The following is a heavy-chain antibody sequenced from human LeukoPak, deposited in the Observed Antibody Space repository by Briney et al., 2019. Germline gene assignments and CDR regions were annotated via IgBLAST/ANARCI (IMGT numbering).Heavy chain of an antibody. CDR2: INPNSGGT. CDR1: GYTFTGYY. Sequence: ASVKVSCKASGYTFTGYYMHWVRQAPGQGLEWMGWINPNSGGTNYAQKFQGRVTMTRDTSISTAYMELSRLRSDDTAVYYCARWTGSALGESLGMDVWGKGTTVTISS. V-gene: IGHV1-2*02. J-gene: IGHJ6*03. D-gene: IGHD3/OR15-3a*01. CDR3: ARWTGSALGESLGMDV.